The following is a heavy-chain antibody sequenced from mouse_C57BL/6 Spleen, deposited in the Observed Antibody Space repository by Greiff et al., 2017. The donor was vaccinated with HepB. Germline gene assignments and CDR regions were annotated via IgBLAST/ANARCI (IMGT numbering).Heavy chain of an antibody. CDR3: ARSGNYSNYGYAMDY. V-gene: IGHV1-50*01. CDR1: GYTFTSYW. J-gene: IGHJ4*01. D-gene: IGHD2-5*01. Sequence: QVQLQQPGAELVKPGASVKLSCKASGYTFTSYWMQWVKQRPGQGLEWIGEMDPSDSYTNYNQNFKGKATLTVDTSSSTAYMQLSSLTSEDSAVYYCARSGNYSNYGYAMDYWGQGTSVTVSS. CDR2: MDPSDSYT.